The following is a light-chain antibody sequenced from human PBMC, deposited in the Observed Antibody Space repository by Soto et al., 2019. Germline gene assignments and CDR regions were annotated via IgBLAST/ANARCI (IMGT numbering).Light chain of an antibody. Sequence: QSALTQPASVSGSPGQSITISCTGTSSDVGSYNLVSWYQQHPGKAPKLMIYEGSKRPSGVSNRFSGSKSGNTASLTISGLQAEYEADYYCCSYAGSSTVVGFGGGTKLTVL. CDR3: CSYAGSSTVVG. CDR2: EGS. CDR1: SSDVGSYNL. J-gene: IGLJ2*01. V-gene: IGLV2-23*03.